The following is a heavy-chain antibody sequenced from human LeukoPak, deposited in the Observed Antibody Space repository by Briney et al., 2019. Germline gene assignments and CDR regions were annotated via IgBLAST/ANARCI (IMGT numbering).Heavy chain of an antibody. CDR2: ISGRGDNT. V-gene: IGHV3-23*01. CDR1: AFTFSSYA. D-gene: IGHD5-12*01. J-gene: IGHJ4*02. Sequence: PGGSLRLSCAASAFTFSSYAMSWVRQAPGKGLEWVSSISGRGDNTYYGDSVKGRFTISRDNSKNTLYLQMNSLRAEDTAVYYCAKFFLQYSGYGAFDYWGQGTLVTVSS. CDR3: AKFFLQYSGYGAFDY.